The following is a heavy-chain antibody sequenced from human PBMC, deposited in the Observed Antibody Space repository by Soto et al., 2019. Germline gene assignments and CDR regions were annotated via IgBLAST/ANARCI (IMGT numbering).Heavy chain of an antibody. Sequence: ASVKVSCKASGYTFTSYDINWVRQATGQGLEWMGWMNPNSGNTGYAQKFQGRVTMTRNTSISTAYMELSSLRSEDTAVYYCARGYGEKYYDCWSGYTDYYYYLDVWGKGTTVTVSS. CDR3: ARGYGEKYYDCWSGYTDYYYYLDV. CDR2: MNPNSGNT. V-gene: IGHV1-8*01. J-gene: IGHJ6*03. D-gene: IGHD3-3*01. CDR1: GYTFTSYD.